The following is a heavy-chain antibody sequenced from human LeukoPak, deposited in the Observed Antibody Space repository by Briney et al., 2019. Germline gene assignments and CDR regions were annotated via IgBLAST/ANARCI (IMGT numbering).Heavy chain of an antibody. D-gene: IGHD5-12*01. CDR1: GYTFTSYD. J-gene: IGHJ4*02. Sequence: ASVKVSCKAPGYTFTSYDINWLRQATGQGLEWMGWMNPNSGNTGYAQKFQGRVTMTRNTSMSTAYMELSSLRSEDTAVYYCAIRTHVDIVATLGERVKKGLDYWGQGTPVTVSS. CDR2: MNPNSGNT. CDR3: AIRTHVDIVATLGERVKKGLDY. V-gene: IGHV1-8*01.